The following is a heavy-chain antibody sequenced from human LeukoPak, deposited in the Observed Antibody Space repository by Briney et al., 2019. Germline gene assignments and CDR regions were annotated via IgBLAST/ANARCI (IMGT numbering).Heavy chain of an antibody. CDR1: GGSISSGGYY. V-gene: IGHV4-31*03. J-gene: IGHJ4*02. D-gene: IGHD3-22*01. CDR2: IYYSGST. CDR3: ARDRKDDSSGYGLFDY. Sequence: PSETLSLTCTVSGGSISSGGYYRSWIRQHPGKGLEWIGYIYYSGSTYYNPSLKSRVTISVDTSKNQFSLKLSSVTAADTAVYYCARDRKDDSSGYGLFDYWGQGTLVTVSS.